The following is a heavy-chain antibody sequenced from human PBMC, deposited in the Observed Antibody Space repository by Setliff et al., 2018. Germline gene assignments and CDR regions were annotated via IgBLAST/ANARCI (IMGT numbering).Heavy chain of an antibody. CDR1: GGSISSHY. J-gene: IGHJ4*02. Sequence: SETLSLTCTVSGGSISSHYWSWIRQPPGKGLEWIGSIYYSGSTNYNPSLKSRVTISVDTFKNQFSLKLSSVTAADTAVYYCEAKASGSFDYWGQGTLVTVSS. V-gene: IGHV4-59*11. D-gene: IGHD1-26*01. CDR3: EAKASGSFDY. CDR2: IYYSGST.